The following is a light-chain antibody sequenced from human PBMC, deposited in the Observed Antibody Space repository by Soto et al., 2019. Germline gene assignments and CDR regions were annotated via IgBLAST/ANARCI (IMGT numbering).Light chain of an antibody. CDR3: CSYAGSDTWV. CDR2: EGS. J-gene: IGLJ3*02. V-gene: IGLV2-23*01. CDR1: SSDVGSYNL. Sequence: QSALTQPASVSGSPGQSITISCTGTSSDVGSYNLVSWYQQHPGKAPKLIIYEGSNRPSGISNRFSGSKSGNTASLTTSGLQPEDEADYYCCSYAGSDTWVFGGGTKLTVL.